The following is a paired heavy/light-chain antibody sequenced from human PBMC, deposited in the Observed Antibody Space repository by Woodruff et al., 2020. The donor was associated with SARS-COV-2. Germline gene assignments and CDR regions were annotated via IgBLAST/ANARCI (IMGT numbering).Heavy chain of an antibody. D-gene: IGHD2-15*01. CDR2: ISWNGGIT. CDR3: AKDRISGIWASKIFDP. Sequence: EVQLVESGGAVVQPGGSLTLSCAASGFTFNDYAMHWVRQPPGKGLEWVALISWNGGITSYADSVKGRFTVSRDNSKKSLYLQMDSLRPEDTALYYCAKDRISGIWASKIFDPWGQGTLVTVSS. V-gene: IGHV3-43D*03. J-gene: IGHJ5*02. CDR1: GFTFNDYA.
Light chain of an antibody. CDR2: GAS. Sequence: ENVLTQSPGSLSLSPGERATLSCKASQSVSSSYLAWYQQKPGQAPRLLIYGASSRATGIPDRFSGSGSGTDFTLTISRLEPEDFAVYYCHHYGTSPTVTFGGGTKVEV. V-gene: IGKV3-20*01. CDR1: QSVSSSY. J-gene: IGKJ4*01. CDR3: HHYGTSPTVT.